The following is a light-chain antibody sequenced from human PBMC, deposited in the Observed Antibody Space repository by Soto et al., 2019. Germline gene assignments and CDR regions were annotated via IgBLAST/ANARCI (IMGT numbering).Light chain of an antibody. V-gene: IGKV3-15*01. CDR3: QQYNNWPWT. J-gene: IGKJ1*01. Sequence: EIVMTQSPATLSLSPGERATLSCRASQSVSSNLAWYQQKPGQAPRLLIYGASTRATGIPARLSGSGSGTEFTLPISSLQSEDFAVYYCQQYNNWPWTFGQGTKVEIK. CDR1: QSVSSN. CDR2: GAS.